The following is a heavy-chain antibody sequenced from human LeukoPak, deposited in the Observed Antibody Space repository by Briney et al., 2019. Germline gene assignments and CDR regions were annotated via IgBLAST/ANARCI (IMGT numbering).Heavy chain of an antibody. V-gene: IGHV3-7*01. J-gene: IGHJ4*02. D-gene: IGHD5-24*01. CDR3: ANGDGFDY. CDR2: IKQDGSEK. CDR1: GFTFSTYW. Sequence: GGSLRLSCATPGFTFSTYWMSWVRQAPGKGLEWVANIKQDGSEKYYVDSVKGRFTISRDNAKNSLYLQMNSLRAEDTVVYYCANGDGFDYWGQGTLVTVSS.